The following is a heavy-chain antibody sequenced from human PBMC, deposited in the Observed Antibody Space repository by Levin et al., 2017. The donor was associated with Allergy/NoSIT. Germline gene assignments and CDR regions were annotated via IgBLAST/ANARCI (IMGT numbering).Heavy chain of an antibody. V-gene: IGHV3-30-3*01. D-gene: IGHD2-15*01. CDR2: ISSDGSNR. CDR1: GFTFSGYP. J-gene: IGHJ4*02. Sequence: GGSLRLSCAVSGFTFSGYPMHWVRQAPGKGLEWVAVISSDGSNRYYADSVKGRFTISRDNSKNTLYLQINSLRAEDTAVYYCARDLAVLGVTPHLDYWGQGTLVTVAP. CDR3: ARDLAVLGVTPHLDY.